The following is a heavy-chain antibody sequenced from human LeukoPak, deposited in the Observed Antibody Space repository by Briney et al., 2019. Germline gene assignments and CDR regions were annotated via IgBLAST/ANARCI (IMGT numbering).Heavy chain of an antibody. D-gene: IGHD1-14*01. Sequence: GGSLRLSCAASGFTFSSYSMKWVRQAPGKGLEWVSSISSSSSYIYYADSVKGRFTISRDNAKNSLYLQMNSLRAEDTAVYYCASSTVGTLDYWGQGTLVTVSS. CDR2: ISSSSSYI. J-gene: IGHJ4*02. V-gene: IGHV3-21*01. CDR3: ASSTVGTLDY. CDR1: GFTFSSYS.